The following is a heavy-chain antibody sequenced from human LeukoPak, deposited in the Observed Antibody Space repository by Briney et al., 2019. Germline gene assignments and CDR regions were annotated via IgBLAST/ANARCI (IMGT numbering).Heavy chain of an antibody. CDR3: ARAAVRGVMKY. CDR1: GGSFSGYY. Sequence: SETLSLTCAVYGGSFSGYYWGWIRQPPGKGLEWIGEINHSGSTNYNPSLKSRVTISVDTSKNQFSLKLSSVTAADTAVYYCARAAVRGVMKYWGQGTLVTVSS. D-gene: IGHD3-10*01. J-gene: IGHJ4*02. CDR2: INHSGST. V-gene: IGHV4-34*01.